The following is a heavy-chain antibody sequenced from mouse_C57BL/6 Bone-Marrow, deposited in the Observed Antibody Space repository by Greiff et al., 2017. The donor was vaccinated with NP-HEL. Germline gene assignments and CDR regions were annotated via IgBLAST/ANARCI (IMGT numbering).Heavy chain of an antibody. J-gene: IGHJ4*01. V-gene: IGHV5-4*03. Sequence: EVKLMESGGGLVKPGGSLKLSCAASGFTFSSYAMSWVRQTPEKRLEWVATISDGGSYTYYPDNVKGRFTISRDNAKNNLYLQMSHLKSEDTAMYYCARALLLRWPSMDYWGQGTSVTVSS. CDR1: GFTFSSYA. CDR3: ARALLLRWPSMDY. D-gene: IGHD1-1*01. CDR2: ISDGGSYT.